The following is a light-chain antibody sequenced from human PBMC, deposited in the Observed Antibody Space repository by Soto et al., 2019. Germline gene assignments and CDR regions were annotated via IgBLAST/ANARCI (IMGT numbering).Light chain of an antibody. CDR3: QDYGTSAPWT. J-gene: IGKJ1*01. Sequence: EVVLTQSPGTLSLTTGERATLSCMASQNIRGNELAWYQQKPGQAPRLLIYRGSSRATGIPDRFSGRGSGTDFTLTISRLEPEDFAVYYCQDYGTSAPWTFGQGTKVEIK. CDR1: QNIRGNE. CDR2: RGS. V-gene: IGKV3-20*01.